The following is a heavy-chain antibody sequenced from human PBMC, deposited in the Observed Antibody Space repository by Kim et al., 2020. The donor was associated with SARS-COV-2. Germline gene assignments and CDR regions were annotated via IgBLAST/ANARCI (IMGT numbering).Heavy chain of an antibody. CDR2: ISYDGSNK. Sequence: GGSLRLSCAASGFTFSSYGMHWVRQAPGKGLEWVAVISYDGSNKYYADSVKGRFTISRDNSKNTLYLQMNSLRAEDTAVYYCAKDLAVAPRSGFAWPGVGMDVWGQGTTVTVSS. V-gene: IGHV3-30*18. CDR3: AKDLAVAPRSGFAWPGVGMDV. D-gene: IGHD6-19*01. J-gene: IGHJ6*02. CDR1: GFTFSSYG.